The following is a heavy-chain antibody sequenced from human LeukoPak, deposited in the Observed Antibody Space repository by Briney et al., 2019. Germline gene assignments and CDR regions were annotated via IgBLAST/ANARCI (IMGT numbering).Heavy chain of an antibody. CDR3: ARDAIVEDNAFDI. V-gene: IGHV3-23*01. J-gene: IGHJ3*02. CDR1: GFTFSNYA. CDR2: ISSSGSGT. D-gene: IGHD3-22*01. Sequence: PGGSLRLSCAASGFTFSNYAMTWVRQAPGKGLEWVSAISSSGSGTWYADSVEGRFTISRDNSKNTLYLQMNSLRAEDTAVYYCARDAIVEDNAFDIWGQGTMVTVSS.